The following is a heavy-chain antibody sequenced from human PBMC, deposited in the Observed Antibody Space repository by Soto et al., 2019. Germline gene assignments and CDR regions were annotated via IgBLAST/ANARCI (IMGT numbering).Heavy chain of an antibody. J-gene: IGHJ3*02. Sequence: GGSLRLSCAASGFTFSSDSMNWVRQAPGKGLEWVSSISSSGSYIYYADSVKGRFTISRDNAKNSLYMQMNSLRAEDTALYYCERGPQCSSTNCFGSGAFDIWGQGTMVTVSS. CDR1: GFTFSSDS. V-gene: IGHV3-21*01. CDR2: ISSSGSYI. CDR3: ERGPQCSSTNCFGSGAFDI. D-gene: IGHD2-2*01.